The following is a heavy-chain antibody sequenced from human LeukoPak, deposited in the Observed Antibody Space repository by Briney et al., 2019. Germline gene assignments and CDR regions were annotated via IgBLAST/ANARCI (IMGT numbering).Heavy chain of an antibody. D-gene: IGHD6-19*01. Sequence: KSSETLSLTCTVSGGSVSSSSYYWVWIRQPPGKGLEWIGSINYSGNSYYNPSLKSRVTISVDTSKNHFSLKLNSVTAADTAVYYCATYPKSYNSGWIALDSWGPGTKVTVFS. CDR3: ATYPKSYNSGWIALDS. V-gene: IGHV4-39*02. CDR1: GGSVSSSSYY. J-gene: IGHJ3*01. CDR2: INYSGNS.